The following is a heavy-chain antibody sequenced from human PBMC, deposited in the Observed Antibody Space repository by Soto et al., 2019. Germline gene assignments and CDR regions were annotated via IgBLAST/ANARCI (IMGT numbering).Heavy chain of an antibody. Sequence: QGQLVQSGAEVKKPGASVKVSCKASGYTFTRYGISWVRQAPGQGLEWMGWISDYNGDTNYAQKFQGRVAMTIDTSTSTAYMELRSLTSDATAVYYCAKNGQPPYYYYAMDVWGQGTTVTVSS. CDR1: GYTFTRYG. J-gene: IGHJ6*02. D-gene: IGHD2-8*01. V-gene: IGHV1-18*01. CDR2: ISDYNGDT. CDR3: AKNGQPPYYYYAMDV.